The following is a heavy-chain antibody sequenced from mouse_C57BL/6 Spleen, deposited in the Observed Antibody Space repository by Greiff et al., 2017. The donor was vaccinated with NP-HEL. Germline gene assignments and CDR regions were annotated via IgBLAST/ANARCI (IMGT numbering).Heavy chain of an antibody. V-gene: IGHV1-80*01. CDR3: ARETAQATAMDY. J-gene: IGHJ4*01. D-gene: IGHD3-2*02. Sequence: QVQLQQSGAELVKPGASVKISCKASGYAFSSYWMNWVKQRPGKGLEWIGQIYPGDGDTNYNGKLKGKATLTADKSSSTAYMQLSSLTSEDSAVYFCARETAQATAMDYWGQGTSVTVSS. CDR1: GYAFSSYW. CDR2: IYPGDGDT.